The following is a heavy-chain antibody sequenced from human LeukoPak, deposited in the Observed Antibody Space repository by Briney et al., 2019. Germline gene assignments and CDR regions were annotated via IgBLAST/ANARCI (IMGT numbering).Heavy chain of an antibody. CDR3: ATVSGIAAVSTNFDY. V-gene: IGHV1-24*01. CDR2: FDPEDGET. D-gene: IGHD6-13*01. Sequence: ASVKVSCKVSGYTLTELCMHWVRQAPGKGLERMGGFDPEDGETIYAQKFQGRVTMTEDTSTDTAYMELSSLRSEDTAVYYCATVSGIAAVSTNFDYWGQGTLVTVSS. J-gene: IGHJ4*02. CDR1: GYTLTELC.